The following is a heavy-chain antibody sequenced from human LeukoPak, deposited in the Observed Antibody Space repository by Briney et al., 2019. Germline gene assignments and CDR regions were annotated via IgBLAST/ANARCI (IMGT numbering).Heavy chain of an antibody. Sequence: GASVKVSCKASGGTFSSYAISWVRQAPGQGLEWMGGIIPIFGTANYAQEFQGRVTITADESTSTAYMELSSLRSEDTAVYYCARTGSTGTYDYFDYWGQGTLVTVSS. V-gene: IGHV1-69*13. CDR1: GGTFSSYA. D-gene: IGHD1-1*01. CDR3: ARTGSTGTYDYFDY. CDR2: IIPIFGTA. J-gene: IGHJ4*02.